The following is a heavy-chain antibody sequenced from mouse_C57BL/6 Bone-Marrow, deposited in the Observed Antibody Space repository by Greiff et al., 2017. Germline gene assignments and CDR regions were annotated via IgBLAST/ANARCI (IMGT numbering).Heavy chain of an antibody. J-gene: IGHJ2*01. Sequence: VQLQQPGTELVKPGASVKLSCKASGYTFTSYWMHWVKQRTGQGLEWIGNINPRNGGTNYNEKFTSKATLTVDKSSSTAYLQLRSLTSEDSAVYYCSRFCNQTYYCDYWYQGTTLTVSS. D-gene: IGHD2-1*01. CDR2: INPRNGGT. V-gene: IGHV1-53*01. CDR3: SRFCNQTYYCDY. CDR1: GYTFTSYW.